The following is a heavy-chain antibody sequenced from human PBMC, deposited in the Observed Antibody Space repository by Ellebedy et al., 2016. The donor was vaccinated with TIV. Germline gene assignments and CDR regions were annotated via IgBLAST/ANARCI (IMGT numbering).Heavy chain of an antibody. CDR3: AKNNGYSTLQY. CDR1: GGSISSSSYY. CDR2: LFYSGST. V-gene: IGHV4-39*01. D-gene: IGHD5-12*01. Sequence: MPSETLSLTCTVSGGSISSSSYYWGWIRQPPGKGLEWIGNLFYSGSTYYNPSLKSRVTISVDTSKNQFSLKLSSVTAADTAVYFCAKNNGYSTLQYWGQGTLVTVSS. J-gene: IGHJ4*02.